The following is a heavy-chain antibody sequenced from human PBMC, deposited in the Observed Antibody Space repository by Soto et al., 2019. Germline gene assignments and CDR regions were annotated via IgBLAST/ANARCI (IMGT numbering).Heavy chain of an antibody. CDR3: ARETPSAAAAYYYYGLDV. CDR1: GGTFSSYF. D-gene: IGHD6-13*01. V-gene: IGHV1-69*13. CDR2: IIPVFGTG. J-gene: IGHJ6*02. Sequence: GGSVKVSCKVSGGTFSSYFINWVRQAPGQGLEWVGGIIPVFGTGSYAEKFQGRVTITADESTSTAYMELSRLRSDDTAVYYCARETPSAAAAYYYYGLDVWGQGTTVTVSS.